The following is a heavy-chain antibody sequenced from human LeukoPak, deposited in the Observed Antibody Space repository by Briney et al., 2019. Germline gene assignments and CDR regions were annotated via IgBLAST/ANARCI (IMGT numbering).Heavy chain of an antibody. J-gene: IGHJ6*03. Sequence: SETLSLTCAVYGGSFSGYYWSWIRQPPGKGLEWIGEINHSGSTNYNPSLKSRVTISVDTSKNQFSLKLSSVTAADTAVYYCARDGAYYYGSGSPMDVWGKGTTVTISS. CDR3: ARDGAYYYGSGSPMDV. CDR2: INHSGST. D-gene: IGHD3-10*01. CDR1: GGSFSGYY. V-gene: IGHV4-34*01.